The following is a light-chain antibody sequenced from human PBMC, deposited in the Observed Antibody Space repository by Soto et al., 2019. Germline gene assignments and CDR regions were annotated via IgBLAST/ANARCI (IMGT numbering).Light chain of an antibody. CDR3: QQYYSTRT. V-gene: IGKV4-1*01. Sequence: DIVMTQSPDSLAVSLGERATINCKSSQSVLYSSNNKNYLAWYQQKPGQPPKVLIYWASTRESGVPDRFSGSGSGTDFTLTISSLQAEDVAVYYCQQYYSTRTFGQGTKVDVK. CDR2: WAS. CDR1: QSVLYSSNNKNY. J-gene: IGKJ1*01.